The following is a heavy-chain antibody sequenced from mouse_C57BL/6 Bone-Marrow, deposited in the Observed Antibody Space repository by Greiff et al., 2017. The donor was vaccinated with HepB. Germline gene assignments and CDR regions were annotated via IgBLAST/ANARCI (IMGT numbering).Heavy chain of an antibody. J-gene: IGHJ3*01. CDR1: GYSITSGYY. V-gene: IGHV3-6*01. Sequence: DVKLQESGPGLVKPSQSLSLTCSVTGYSITSGYYWNWIRQFPGNKLEWMGYISYDGSNNYNPSLKNRISITRDTSKNQFFLKLNSVTTEDTATYVWGRGGGYGSRRTWFAYWGQGTLVTVSA. D-gene: IGHD1-1*01. CDR3: GRGGGYGSRRTWFAY. CDR2: ISYDGSN.